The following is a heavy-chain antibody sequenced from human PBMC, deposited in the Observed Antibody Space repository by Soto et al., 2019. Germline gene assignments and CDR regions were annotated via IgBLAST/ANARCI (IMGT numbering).Heavy chain of an antibody. D-gene: IGHD6-13*01. CDR3: AKDLGSWYALYYFDY. V-gene: IGHV3-23*01. Sequence: GGSLRLSCGASGFTFSSYAMSWVRQAPGKGLEWVSAISGSGGSTYYADSVKGRFTISRDNSKNTLYLQMNSLRAEDTAVYYCAKDLGSWYALYYFDYWGQGTLVTVSS. J-gene: IGHJ4*02. CDR1: GFTFSSYA. CDR2: ISGSGGST.